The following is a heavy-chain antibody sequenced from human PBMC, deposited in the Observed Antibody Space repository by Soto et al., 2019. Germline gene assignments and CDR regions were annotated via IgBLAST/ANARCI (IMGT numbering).Heavy chain of an antibody. V-gene: IGHV3-30-3*01. J-gene: IGHJ3*02. Sequence: QVQLVESGGGVVQPGRSLRLSCAASGFTFSSYAMHWVRQAPGKGLEWVAVISYDGSNKYYADSVKGRFTISRDNSKNTLYLQMNSLRAEDTAVYYCARGNPLAGTDDAFDIWGQGTMVTVSS. CDR2: ISYDGSNK. CDR1: GFTFSSYA. D-gene: IGHD6-19*01. CDR3: ARGNPLAGTDDAFDI.